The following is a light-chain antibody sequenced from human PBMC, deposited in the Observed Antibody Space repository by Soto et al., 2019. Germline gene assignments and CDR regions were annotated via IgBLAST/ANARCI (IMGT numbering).Light chain of an antibody. J-gene: IGLJ2*01. V-gene: IGLV2-14*03. CDR1: SSDIGGYNY. CDR2: DVS. CDR3: GSYTSSSTLV. Sequence: QSVLTQPASVSGSPGQSITFSCTGTSSDIGGYNYVSWYQQHPGKAPKLMIYDVSYRPSGVSNRFSASKSGNTASLTISGLQAEDEADYYCGSYTSSSTLVFGGGTKVTVL.